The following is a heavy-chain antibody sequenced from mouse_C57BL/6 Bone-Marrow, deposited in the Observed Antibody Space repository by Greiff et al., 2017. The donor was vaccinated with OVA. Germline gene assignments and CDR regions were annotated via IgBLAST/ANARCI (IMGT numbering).Heavy chain of an antibody. Sequence: VNVVESGPGLVQPSQSLSITCTVSGFSLTSYGVHWVRQSPGKGLEWLGVIWRGGSTDYNAAFMSRLSITKDNSKSQVFFKMNSLQADDTAIYYCAEFSRYYYGSSYPYWYFDVWGTGTTVTVSS. D-gene: IGHD1-1*01. CDR2: IWRGGST. CDR1: GFSLTSYG. V-gene: IGHV2-5*01. CDR3: AEFSRYYYGSSYPYWYFDV. J-gene: IGHJ1*03.